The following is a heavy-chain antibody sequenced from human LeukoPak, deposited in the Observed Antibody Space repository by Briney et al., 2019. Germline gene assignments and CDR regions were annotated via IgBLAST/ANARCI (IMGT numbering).Heavy chain of an antibody. CDR1: GFTFSSYG. Sequence: GGSLRLSCAASGFTFSSYGMPWVRQAPGKGLEWVAVISYDGSNKYYADSVKGRFTISRDNSKNTLYLQMNSLRAEDTAVYYCAKALYDFWSGYHIYYGMDVWGQGTTVTVSS. CDR3: AKALYDFWSGYHIYYGMDV. J-gene: IGHJ6*02. D-gene: IGHD3-3*01. V-gene: IGHV3-30*18. CDR2: ISYDGSNK.